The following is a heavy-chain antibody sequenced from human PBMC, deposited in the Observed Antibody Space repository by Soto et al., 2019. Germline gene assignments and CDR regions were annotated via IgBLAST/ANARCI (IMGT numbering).Heavy chain of an antibody. Sequence: SVKVSGKASGFTFTSSAVQWVRQARGQRLEWIGWIVVGSGNTNYAQKFQERVTITRDMSTSTAYMELSSLRSEDTAVYYCAALDSSGYYYEAFDIWGQGTMVTVSS. CDR1: GFTFTSSA. V-gene: IGHV1-58*01. CDR2: IVVGSGNT. J-gene: IGHJ3*02. CDR3: AALDSSGYYYEAFDI. D-gene: IGHD3-22*01.